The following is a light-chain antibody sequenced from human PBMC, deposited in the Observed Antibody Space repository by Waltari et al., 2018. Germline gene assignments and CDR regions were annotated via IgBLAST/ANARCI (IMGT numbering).Light chain of an antibody. CDR1: QSVSRA. V-gene: IGKV3-20*01. J-gene: IGKJ1*01. CDR3: QHYVRLPVT. Sequence: EIVLTQSPGTLSLSPGERVTLSCSASQSVSRALAWYQQKPGQAPRLLIYGASRRATGIPDRFSGSGSGTDFSLTISRLEPEDFAVYYCQHYVRLPVTFGQGTKVEIK. CDR2: GAS.